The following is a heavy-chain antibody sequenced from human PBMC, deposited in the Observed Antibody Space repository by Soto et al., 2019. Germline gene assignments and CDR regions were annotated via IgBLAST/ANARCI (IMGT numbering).Heavy chain of an antibody. CDR3: ARSPGGYYID. D-gene: IGHD3-9*01. CDR1: GFSFSSYW. Sequence: EVQLVESGGGLVQPGGSLRLSCADSGFSFSSYWMHWVRQGPGKGLVWVSRINTDGSSTNYADSVKGRFTISRDNAKHTVYLQMNSLRAEDTGVYYCARSPGGYYIDWGQGTMVTVSS. J-gene: IGHJ3*01. CDR2: INTDGSST. V-gene: IGHV3-74*01.